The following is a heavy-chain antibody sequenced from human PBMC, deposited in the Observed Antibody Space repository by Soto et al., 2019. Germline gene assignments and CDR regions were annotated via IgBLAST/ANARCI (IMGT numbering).Heavy chain of an antibody. Sequence: SVKVSCKASGDTFSRYTFSWVRQAPGQGLEWMGGTIPIFEGANYAQKFQGRLTITADISTSTIYMNLSGLTCDDTAVYYCARDWSSNWYNWLDPWGQGTLVTVSS. CDR2: TIPIFEGA. CDR3: ARDWSSNWYNWLDP. D-gene: IGHD6-13*01. J-gene: IGHJ5*02. V-gene: IGHV1-69*06. CDR1: GDTFSRYT.